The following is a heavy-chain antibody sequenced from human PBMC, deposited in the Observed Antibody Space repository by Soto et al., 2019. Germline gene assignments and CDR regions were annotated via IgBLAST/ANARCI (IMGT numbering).Heavy chain of an antibody. D-gene: IGHD1-20*01. CDR3: TTEVTGTTVGGGAFDI. Sequence: EVQLVESGGGWVKPGGPLRLSCAASGFTFSNAWMSWVRQAPGNGLEWVGPIKSKTAGGTTDYAAPVKGRFTISRDDSKNTLYLQMNSPKTEDTSVYYCTTEVTGTTVGGGAFDIWVQGTMVTVSS. CDR1: GFTFSNAW. J-gene: IGHJ3*02. CDR2: IKSKTAGGTT. V-gene: IGHV3-15*01.